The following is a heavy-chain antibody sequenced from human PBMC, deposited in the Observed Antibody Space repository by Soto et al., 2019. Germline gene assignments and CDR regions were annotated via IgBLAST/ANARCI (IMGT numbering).Heavy chain of an antibody. V-gene: IGHV4-39*07. CDR1: GDSHSSSNYF. J-gene: IGHJ4*02. CDR3: ARLQAAAGDNDITFDY. D-gene: IGHD6-13*01. CDR2: IFYSGST. Sequence: SETLSLTCTVSGDSHSSSNYFWGWIRQPPGKGLEWIGTIFYSGSTYYNPSLKSRVTISVDTSKNQFSLKLTSVTASDTAMYYCARLQAAAGDNDITFDYWGQGTLVTVSS.